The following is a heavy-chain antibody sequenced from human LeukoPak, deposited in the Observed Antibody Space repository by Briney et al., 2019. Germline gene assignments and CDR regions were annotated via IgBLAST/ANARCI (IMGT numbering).Heavy chain of an antibody. CDR1: GYTFTSYG. Sequence: ASAKVSCKASGYTFTSYGISWVRQAPGQGLEWVGWISAYNRDTNYAQKVQGRVTMTTDTSTTTAYMELRSLTSDDTAVYYCARDTSGGPYFDYWGQGTLVTVSS. D-gene: IGHD4-23*01. CDR2: ISAYNRDT. J-gene: IGHJ4*02. V-gene: IGHV1-18*01. CDR3: ARDTSGGPYFDY.